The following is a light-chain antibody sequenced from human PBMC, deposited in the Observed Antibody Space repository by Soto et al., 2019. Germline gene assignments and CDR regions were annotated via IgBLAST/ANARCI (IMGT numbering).Light chain of an antibody. V-gene: IGKV3-11*01. Sequence: EVVLTQSPDTLSLSPGERATLSCRASQSVSNYLVWYQHKPGQAPRLLIFDASNRATGIPGRFSGSGSGTDFTLTISSLEPKDSAVYYCQQRSDFTYTFGQGTRLEIK. CDR3: QQRSDFTYT. CDR2: DAS. CDR1: QSVSNY. J-gene: IGKJ2*01.